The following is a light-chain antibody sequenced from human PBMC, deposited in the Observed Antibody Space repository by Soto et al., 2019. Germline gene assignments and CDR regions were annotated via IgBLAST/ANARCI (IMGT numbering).Light chain of an antibody. CDR3: LVSYSGARV. CDR1: TGAVTSGHY. V-gene: IGLV7-46*01. J-gene: IGLJ2*01. CDR2: DTN. Sequence: QAVVTQEPSLTVSPGGTVTLTRGFSTGAVTSGHYPYWFQQKPGQAPRTLIYDTNNKHSWTPARFSGSLLGGKAALTLSGAQPEDEADYYCLVSYSGARVFGGGTKVTVL.